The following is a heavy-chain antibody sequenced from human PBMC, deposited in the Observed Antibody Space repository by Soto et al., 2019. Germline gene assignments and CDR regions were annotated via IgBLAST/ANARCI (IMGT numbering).Heavy chain of an antibody. CDR3: AREAGYCSSTSCSRLMGWFDP. D-gene: IGHD2-2*01. V-gene: IGHV4-4*07. CDR1: GDSIINYY. Sequence: SETLSLTCTVSGDSIINYYWNWIRQPAGKGLEWIGHVDGSGNTNYNPSLKSRVTMSVDTSKNQFSLILTSVTAADTAVYYCAREAGYCSSTSCSRLMGWFDPWAREPWSPSPQ. J-gene: IGHJ5*02. CDR2: VDGSGNT.